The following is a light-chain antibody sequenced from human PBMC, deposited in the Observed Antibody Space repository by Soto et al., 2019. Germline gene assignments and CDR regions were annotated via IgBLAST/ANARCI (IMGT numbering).Light chain of an antibody. CDR1: QSISSY. V-gene: IGKV1-27*01. CDR2: SAS. CDR3: PKYTSATFT. Sequence: DLQMTQSPSSLSASXXDRVXITGLTSQSISSYVNWDQQKPGTVPQXXSDSASTLQSGGPSRFSGSGSGTDFTLTSSSLQPEDVATYSCPKYTSATFTFGPGTRLEIK. J-gene: IGKJ5*01.